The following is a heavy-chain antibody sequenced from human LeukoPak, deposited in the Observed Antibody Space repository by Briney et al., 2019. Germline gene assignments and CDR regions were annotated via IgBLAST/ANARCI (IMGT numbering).Heavy chain of an antibody. CDR1: GGSFSGYY. V-gene: IGHV4-34*01. CDR3: ARVGPNGEIDY. Sequence: SETLSLTCAVYGGSFSGYYWSWIRQPPGKGLEWIGEINHSGSTNYNPSLKSRVTISVDTSKNQFSLKLSSVTAADTAVYYCARVGPNGEIDYWGQGTLVTVSS. J-gene: IGHJ4*02. D-gene: IGHD3-10*01. CDR2: INHSGST.